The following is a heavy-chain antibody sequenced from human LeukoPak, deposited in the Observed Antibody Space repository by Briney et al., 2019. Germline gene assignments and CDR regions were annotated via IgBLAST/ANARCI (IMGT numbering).Heavy chain of an antibody. Sequence: GESLKISCKGSGYSFTSYWIGWVRQMPGKGLEWMGIIYPGDSDTRYSPSFQGQVTISADKSISTAYLQWSSLKASDTATYYCARQSYCGGDCYSGESRFDPWGQGTLVTVSS. CDR1: GYSFTSYW. V-gene: IGHV5-51*01. CDR3: ARQSYCGGDCYSGESRFDP. CDR2: IYPGDSDT. D-gene: IGHD2-21*02. J-gene: IGHJ5*02.